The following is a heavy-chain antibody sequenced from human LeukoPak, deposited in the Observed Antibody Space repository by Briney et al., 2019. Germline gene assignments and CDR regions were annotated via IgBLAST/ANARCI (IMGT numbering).Heavy chain of an antibody. J-gene: IGHJ4*02. V-gene: IGHV4-34*01. CDR2: INRGGST. CDR1: GGSFSGYY. D-gene: IGHD3-10*01. CDR3: ARGYASGSYYTY. Sequence: PSETLSLTCAVYGGSFSGYYWSWIRQPPGKGLEWTGEINRGGSTSYNPSLKSRVTISLDSSRNQFSLRLSSVIAADTAVYYCARGYASGSYYTYWGQGTLVTVSS.